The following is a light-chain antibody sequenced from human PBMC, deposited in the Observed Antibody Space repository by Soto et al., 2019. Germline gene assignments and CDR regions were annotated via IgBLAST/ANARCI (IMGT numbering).Light chain of an antibody. CDR3: QSYDRSLSGHVV. V-gene: IGLV1-40*01. CDR1: SSNIGAGYD. CDR2: GSS. Sequence: QSVLTQPPSVSGAPGQRVTISCTGSSSNIGAGYDVHWYQQLPGTAPKLLIYGSSYRPSGVPDRFSGSKSGTSASLAITGLQAGDEADYYCQSYDRSLSGHVVFGGGTKVTVL. J-gene: IGLJ2*01.